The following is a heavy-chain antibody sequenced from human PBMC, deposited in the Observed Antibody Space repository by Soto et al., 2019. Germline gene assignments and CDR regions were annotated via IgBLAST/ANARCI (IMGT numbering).Heavy chain of an antibody. J-gene: IGHJ3*02. CDR1: GFTFSSYA. V-gene: IGHV3-23*01. D-gene: IGHD6-19*01. Sequence: LRLACAASGFTFSSYAMTWVRQAPGKGLGWVSVISSSGGSTYYADSVKGRFTISRDNAKNTLYLQMNTLRAEDTAVYYCARVLKSSGWDNDVFDIWGQGTMVTVSS. CDR2: ISSSGGST. CDR3: ARVLKSSGWDNDVFDI.